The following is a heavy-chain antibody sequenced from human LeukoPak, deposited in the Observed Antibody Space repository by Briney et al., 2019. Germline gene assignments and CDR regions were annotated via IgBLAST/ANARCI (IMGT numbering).Heavy chain of an antibody. V-gene: IGHV1-18*01. CDR2: ISAYNGNT. CDR3: ARGRAAAGYFDY. CDR1: GYTLTSYG. J-gene: IGHJ4*02. Sequence: SVKVSRKASGYTLTSYGISWVRQAPGQGLEWMGWISAYNGNTTYAQKLQGRVSMTTDTSTSTAYMELRSLRSDDTAVYYCARGRAAAGYFDYWGQGTLVSASS. D-gene: IGHD6-13*01.